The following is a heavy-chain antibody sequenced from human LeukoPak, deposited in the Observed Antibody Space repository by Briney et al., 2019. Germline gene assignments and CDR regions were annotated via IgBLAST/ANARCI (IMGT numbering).Heavy chain of an antibody. Sequence: GGSLRLSCAASGFTFSSYAMHWVRQAPGKGLEWVANIRQDGSEKHYLDSVKGRITISRDNAKNSLYLQMNSLRAEDTAVYYCARWGSELPDDAFDIWGQGTMVTVSS. D-gene: IGHD7-27*01. J-gene: IGHJ3*02. CDR1: GFTFSSYA. CDR3: ARWGSELPDDAFDI. CDR2: IRQDGSEK. V-gene: IGHV3-7*01.